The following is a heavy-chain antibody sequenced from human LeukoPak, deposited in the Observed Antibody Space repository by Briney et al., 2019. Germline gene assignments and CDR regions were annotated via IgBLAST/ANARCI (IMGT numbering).Heavy chain of an antibody. CDR3: AKDMALVVVTDNGMDV. CDR1: GFILSSYG. CDR2: ISYDGSNK. J-gene: IGHJ6*02. Sequence: GGSLRLSCAASGFILSSYGIHWVRQAPGKGLEWVAVISYDGSNKYYADSVKGRFTISRDNSKNTLYLQMNSLRAEDTAVYYCAKDMALVVVTDNGMDVWGQGTTVTVSS. D-gene: IGHD2-21*02. V-gene: IGHV3-30*18.